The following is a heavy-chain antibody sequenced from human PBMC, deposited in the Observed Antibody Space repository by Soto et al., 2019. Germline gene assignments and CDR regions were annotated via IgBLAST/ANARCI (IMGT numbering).Heavy chain of an antibody. D-gene: IGHD6-19*01. J-gene: IGHJ6*02. CDR3: ARTRLSSGWYSYYYGMDV. Sequence: GGSLRLSCSASGFTFNSYALHWVRQAPGKGLEWVSVISYDGSNKYYADSVKGRFTISRDNSKNTRYLQMNSLRAEDTAVYYCARTRLSSGWYSYYYGMDVWGQGTTVTVSS. V-gene: IGHV3-30-3*01. CDR2: ISYDGSNK. CDR1: GFTFNSYA.